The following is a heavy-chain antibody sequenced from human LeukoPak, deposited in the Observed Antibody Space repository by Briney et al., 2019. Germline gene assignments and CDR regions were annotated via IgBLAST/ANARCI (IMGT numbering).Heavy chain of an antibody. Sequence: GGSLRLSRAASGFTFDDYAMHWVRQAPGKGLEWVSGISWNSGSIGYADSVKGRSTISRDNAKNSLYLQMNSLRAEDTALYYCAKDMKGGYSYGYTFDYWGQGTLVTVSS. CDR2: ISWNSGSI. CDR1: GFTFDDYA. J-gene: IGHJ4*02. V-gene: IGHV3-9*01. CDR3: AKDMKGGYSYGYTFDY. D-gene: IGHD5-18*01.